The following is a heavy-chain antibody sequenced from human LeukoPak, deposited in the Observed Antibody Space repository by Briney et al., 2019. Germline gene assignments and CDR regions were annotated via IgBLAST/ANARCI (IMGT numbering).Heavy chain of an antibody. CDR3: ARDEWGDAFDI. CDR2: ISSSSSYI. CDR1: GFTFSSYS. J-gene: IGHJ3*02. Sequence: GGSLRLSCAVSGFTFSSYSMNWVRQAPGKGLEWVSSISSSSSYIHSADSVRGRFTISRDNAKNSLFLQMNSLRAEDTAVYYCARDEWGDAFDIWGQGTMVTVSS. V-gene: IGHV3-21*01. D-gene: IGHD1-26*01.